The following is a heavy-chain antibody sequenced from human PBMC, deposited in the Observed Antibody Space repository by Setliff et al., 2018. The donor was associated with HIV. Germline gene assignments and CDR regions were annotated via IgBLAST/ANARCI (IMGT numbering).Heavy chain of an antibody. CDR3: ATQTVAVGAPGYFDS. CDR2: IIPVFGMT. V-gene: IGHV1-69*10. D-gene: IGHD2-15*01. J-gene: IGHJ4*02. Sequence: ASVKVSCKASGGTFSSSALSWVRQARGQGREWLGGIIPVFGMTDYAQNFQGRLTITADTSTSTAYMELLSLRSEDTAIYYCATQTVAVGAPGYFDSWGQGTLVTVSS. CDR1: GGTFSSSA.